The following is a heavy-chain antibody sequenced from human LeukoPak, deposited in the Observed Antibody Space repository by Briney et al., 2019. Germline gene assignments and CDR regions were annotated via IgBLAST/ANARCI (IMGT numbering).Heavy chain of an antibody. V-gene: IGHV3-23*01. CDR3: ARVPGSYYVDFDY. CDR2: IGGSGATT. CDR1: GFTFSTYA. D-gene: IGHD3-10*01. J-gene: IGHJ4*02. Sequence: GGSLRLSCAASGFTFSTYAMSWVRQAPGKGLEWVSAIGGSGATTYYGDSVKGRFTISRDNSKNTVYLQMNSLRAEDTAVYYCARVPGSYYVDFDYWGQGTLVTVSS.